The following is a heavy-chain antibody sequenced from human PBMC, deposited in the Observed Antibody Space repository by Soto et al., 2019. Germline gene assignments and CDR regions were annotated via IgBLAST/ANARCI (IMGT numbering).Heavy chain of an antibody. CDR2: INPNSGGT. CDR1: GYTFTGYY. CDR3: ARGVWSSGYLTPFDY. D-gene: IGHD3-22*01. V-gene: IGHV1-2*04. Sequence: GASVKVSCKASGYTFTGYYMHCVRQAPGQGLEWMGWINPNSGGTNYAQKFQGWVTMTRDTSISTAYMELSRLRSDDTAVYYCARGVWSSGYLTPFDYWGQGTLVTVSS. J-gene: IGHJ4*02.